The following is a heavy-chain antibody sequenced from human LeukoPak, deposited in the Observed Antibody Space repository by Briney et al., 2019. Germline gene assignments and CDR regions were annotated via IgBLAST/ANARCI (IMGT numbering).Heavy chain of an antibody. CDR2: MNPNSGNT. D-gene: IGHD3-22*01. J-gene: IGHJ4*02. CDR1: GYTFTSYG. CDR3: ATREQYFYDSSPFDY. Sequence: ASVKVSCKASGYTFTSYGINWVGQATGQGLEWMGWMNPNSGNTGYAQKFQGRVTMTRNTSISTAYMELSSLRSEDTAVYYCATREQYFYDSSPFDYWGQGTLVAVSS. V-gene: IGHV1-8*01.